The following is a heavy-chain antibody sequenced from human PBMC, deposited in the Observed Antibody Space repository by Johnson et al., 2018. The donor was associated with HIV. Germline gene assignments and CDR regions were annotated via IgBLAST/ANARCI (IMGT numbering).Heavy chain of an antibody. Sequence: VQLVESGGGLVQPGGSLRLSCAASGFSFSSYAMSWVRQAPGKGLEWVSAISGSGHSTYYAASVKGRFTISRDSSKNTLYLQMNSLRADDTAVYYCAKEKLELRTGDAFDIWGQGTMVTVSS. CDR2: ISGSGHST. CDR3: AKEKLELRTGDAFDI. V-gene: IGHV3-23*04. CDR1: GFSFSSYA. J-gene: IGHJ3*02. D-gene: IGHD1-7*01.